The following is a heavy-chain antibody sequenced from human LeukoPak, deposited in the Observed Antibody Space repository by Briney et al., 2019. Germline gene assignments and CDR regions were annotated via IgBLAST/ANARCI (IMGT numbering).Heavy chain of an antibody. V-gene: IGHV7-4-1*02. J-gene: IGHJ3*02. CDR3: AREEPGDYDSSGYYYVDAFDI. CDR1: GYTFTSYA. D-gene: IGHD3-22*01. CDR2: INTNTGNP. Sequence: GASVKVSCKASGYTFTSYAMNWVRQAPGQGLEWMGWINTNTGNPTYAQGFTGRFVFSLDTSVSTAYLQISSLKAEDTAVYYCAREEPGDYDSSGYYYVDAFDIWGQGTMVTVSS.